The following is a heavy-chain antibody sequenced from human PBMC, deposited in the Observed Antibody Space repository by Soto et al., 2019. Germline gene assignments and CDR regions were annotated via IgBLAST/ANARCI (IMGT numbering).Heavy chain of an antibody. CDR2: IWYDGSNA. Sequence: QVQLVESGGGVVQPGRSLRLSCAASGFTFSIFGMHWVRQAPGKGLEWAAIIWYDGSNAYYADSVRGRFTISGDNSKNTVYLQINSPRAEDTAVYYWARDKGSSTVVSGISQEGYFDSWGQGTLVTVSS. D-gene: IGHD6-19*01. CDR1: GFTFSIFG. J-gene: IGHJ4*02. V-gene: IGHV3-33*01. CDR3: ARDKGSSTVVSGISQEGYFDS.